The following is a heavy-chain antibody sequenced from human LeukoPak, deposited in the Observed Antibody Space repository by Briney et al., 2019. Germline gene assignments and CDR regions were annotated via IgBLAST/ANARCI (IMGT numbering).Heavy chain of an antibody. CDR3: ARGSPYDILTGVPVDAFDI. Sequence: ASVKVSCKASGYTFTSYGISWVRQAPGQGLEWMGWISAYNGNTNYAQKLQGRVTMTTDTSKSTAYMELSSLRSGDTAVYYCARGSPYDILTGVPVDAFDIWGQGTMVTVSS. CDR1: GYTFTSYG. CDR2: ISAYNGNT. D-gene: IGHD3-9*01. J-gene: IGHJ3*02. V-gene: IGHV1-18*01.